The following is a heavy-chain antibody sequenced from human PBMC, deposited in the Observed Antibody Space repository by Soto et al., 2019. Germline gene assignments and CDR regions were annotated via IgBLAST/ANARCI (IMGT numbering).Heavy chain of an antibody. CDR1: GGSISSRGSMSGRSFY. Sequence: SETLSLTCTVSGGSISSRGSMSGRSFYWGWMRQPPGKGLEWIASISYSDGSFYNSSLKSRLTISVDTSKNQFSLSLRSVTAADTALYYCASHRTFWPFDYWGQGTVVTVSS. CDR3: ASHRTFWPFDY. CDR2: ISYSDGS. J-gene: IGHJ4*02. D-gene: IGHD2-8*01. V-gene: IGHV4-39*01.